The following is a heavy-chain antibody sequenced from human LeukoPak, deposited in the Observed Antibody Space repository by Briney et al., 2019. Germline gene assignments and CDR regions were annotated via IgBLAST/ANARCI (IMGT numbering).Heavy chain of an antibody. CDR2: IYYSGSSGSA. CDR1: GGPISGYY. V-gene: IGHV4-59*01. D-gene: IGHD4-11*01. CDR3: ARQGTTVTHFDY. J-gene: IGHJ4*02. Sequence: SETLSLTCTVAGGPISGYYGSWIRQPSGKEFEWIGYIYYSGSSGSANYNPSLTSRVTISIDTSKNQFSLTLSSVTAADTAVYSCARQGTTVTHFDYGGQGTLVTVPS.